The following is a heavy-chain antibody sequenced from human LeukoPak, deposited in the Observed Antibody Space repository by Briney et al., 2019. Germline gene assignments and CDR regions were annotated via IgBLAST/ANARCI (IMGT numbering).Heavy chain of an antibody. J-gene: IGHJ4*02. Sequence: PGGSLRLSCAASGFTFSSYAMHWVRQAPGKGLEWVAVISYDGSNKYYADSVNGRFTISRDNSKNTLYLKMNSLRAEDTAVYYCSRDQTLYSSSSEFDYWGQGTLVTVSS. CDR2: ISYDGSNK. CDR3: SRDQTLYSSSSEFDY. D-gene: IGHD6-6*01. V-gene: IGHV3-30*04. CDR1: GFTFSSYA.